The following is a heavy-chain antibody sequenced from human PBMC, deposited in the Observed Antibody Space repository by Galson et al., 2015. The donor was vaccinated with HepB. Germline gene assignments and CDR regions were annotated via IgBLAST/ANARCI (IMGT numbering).Heavy chain of an antibody. CDR1: GFTFYDYA. Sequence: SLRLSCAASGFTFYDYAMHWVRQAPWKGLEGVSGISWNSGSIGYADSVKGRFTISRDNAKNSLYLQMNSLRAEDTALYYCANDTAIAVAGPPDYWGQGTLVTVSS. CDR3: ANDTAIAVAGPPDY. V-gene: IGHV3-9*01. J-gene: IGHJ4*02. D-gene: IGHD6-19*01. CDR2: ISWNSGSI.